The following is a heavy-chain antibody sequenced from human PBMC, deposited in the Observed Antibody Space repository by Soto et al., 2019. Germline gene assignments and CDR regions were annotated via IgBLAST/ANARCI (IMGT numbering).Heavy chain of an antibody. Sequence: GGSLRLSCAASGFTVSSNYMSWVRQAPGKGLEWVSVIYSGGSTYYADSVKGRFTISRDNSKNTLYLQMNSLRAEDTAVYYCATQGKHYYYYYYKDVLGKGTTVTVS. CDR2: IYSGGST. J-gene: IGHJ6*03. V-gene: IGHV3-66*01. CDR3: ATQGKHYYYYYYKDV. CDR1: GFTVSSNY.